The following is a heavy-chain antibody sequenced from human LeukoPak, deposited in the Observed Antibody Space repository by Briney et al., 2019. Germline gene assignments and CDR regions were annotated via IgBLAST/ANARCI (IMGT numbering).Heavy chain of an antibody. V-gene: IGHV4-59*08. CDR1: GGSISSYY. CDR3: ARHGPGVAPFDY. Sequence: SETLSLTCTVSGGSISSYYWSWIRQPPGKGLEWIGYIYYSGSTNYNPSLKSRVTISVDTSKNQFFLKLSSVTAADTAVYYCARHGPGVAPFDYWGQGTLVTVSS. CDR2: IYYSGST. D-gene: IGHD2-15*01. J-gene: IGHJ4*02.